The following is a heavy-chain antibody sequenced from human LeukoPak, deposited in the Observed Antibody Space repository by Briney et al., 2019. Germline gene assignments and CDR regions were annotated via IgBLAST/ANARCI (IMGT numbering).Heavy chain of an antibody. CDR1: GFTFSSYA. J-gene: IGHJ3*02. CDR3: AKGMAGSGAFDI. CDR2: ISGSGGST. D-gene: IGHD2-8*01. V-gene: IGHV3-23*01. Sequence: GGSLRLSCAASGFTFSSYAMSWVRQAPGKGLEWVSAISGSGGSTYYADSVKGRFTISRDNSRNTLYLQMNSLRAEDTAVYYCAKGMAGSGAFDIWGQGTKGTVSS.